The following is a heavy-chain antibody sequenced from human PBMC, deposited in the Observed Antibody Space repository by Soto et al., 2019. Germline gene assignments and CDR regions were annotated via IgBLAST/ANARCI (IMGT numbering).Heavy chain of an antibody. Sequence: GVSLRLSCAASGITFSINAMQWLRHSPGKALEWVAVRSYDGSNKYCADFVTGRFTISGDNSKNTLYLKMNSLRAEDTAVYYGVREIRGAVAGFDYWGQGTLVTVSS. CDR2: RSYDGSNK. CDR3: VREIRGAVAGFDY. J-gene: IGHJ4*02. CDR1: GITFSINA. V-gene: IGHV3-30-3*01. D-gene: IGHD6-19*01.